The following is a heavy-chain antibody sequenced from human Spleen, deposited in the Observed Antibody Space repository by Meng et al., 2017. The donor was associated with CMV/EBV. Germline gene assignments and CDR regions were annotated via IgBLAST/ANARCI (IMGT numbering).Heavy chain of an antibody. V-gene: IGHV3-53*01. Sequence: EVDVVGSGGGLIQPGGSLRLACAASGFTVSSNYMSWVRQAPGKGLEWVSVIYSGGSTYYADSVKGRFTISRDNSKNTLYLQMNSLRAEDTAVYYCARDAQTKFDYWGQGTLVTVSS. CDR1: GFTVSSNY. CDR3: ARDAQTKFDY. J-gene: IGHJ4*02. CDR2: IYSGGST. D-gene: IGHD1/OR15-1a*01.